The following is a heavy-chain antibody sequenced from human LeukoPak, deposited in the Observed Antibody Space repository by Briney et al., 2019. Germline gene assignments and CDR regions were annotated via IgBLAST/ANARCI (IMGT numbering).Heavy chain of an antibody. CDR1: GGSISSSSYY. D-gene: IGHD1-1*01. J-gene: IGHJ5*02. V-gene: IGHV4-39*02. CDR3: ARDRYNWNDPGDNWFDP. CDR2: IYYSGST. Sequence: PSETLSLTCTVSGGSISSSSYYWGWIRQPPGKGLEWIGSIYYSGSTYYNPSLKSRVTISVDTSKNQFSLKLSSVTAADTAVYYCARDRYNWNDPGDNWFDPWGQGTLVTVSS.